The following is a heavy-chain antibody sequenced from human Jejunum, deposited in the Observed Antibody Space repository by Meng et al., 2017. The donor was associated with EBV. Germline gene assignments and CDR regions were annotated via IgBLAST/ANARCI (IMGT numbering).Heavy chain of an antibody. CDR1: GYTFSRYA. Sequence: QVQLVQSGSELKKPGASVKVSCKASGYTFSRYAMNWVRQAPGQGLEWMGWINTRTGSPAYAQGFTGRFVFSLDTSVSTAYLQISSLKAEDTAVYYCASDISTATFGYWGQGTLVTVSS. CDR2: INTRTGSP. V-gene: IGHV7-4-1*02. J-gene: IGHJ4*02. D-gene: IGHD2-21*02. CDR3: ASDISTATFGY.